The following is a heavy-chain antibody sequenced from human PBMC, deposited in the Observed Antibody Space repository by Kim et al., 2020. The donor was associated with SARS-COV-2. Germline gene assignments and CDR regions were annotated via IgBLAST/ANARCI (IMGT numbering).Heavy chain of an antibody. J-gene: IGHJ5*02. CDR1: GFTFSSYA. CDR2: ISYDGSNK. D-gene: IGHD6-13*01. Sequence: GGSLRLSCAASGFTFSSYAMHWVRQAPGKGLEWVAVISYDGSNKYYADSVKGRFTISRDNSKNTLYLQMNSLRAEDTAVYYCARDLAGYSSSWDPWGQGTLVTVSS. CDR3: ARDLAGYSSSWDP. V-gene: IGHV3-30-3*01.